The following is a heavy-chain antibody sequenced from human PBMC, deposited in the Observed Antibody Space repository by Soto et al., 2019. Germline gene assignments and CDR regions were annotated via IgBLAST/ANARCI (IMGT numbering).Heavy chain of an antibody. CDR1: GFTFSTYG. Sequence: QVQLVESGGGVVQPGRSLRLSCAASGFTFSTYGMHWVRQAPGKGLEWVAVIWFDGSNKYYADSVKGRFTISRDNSKNTLYLQLNSLRAEDTAVYYCARGAEKLGYWGQGTLVTVSS. D-gene: IGHD6-13*01. J-gene: IGHJ4*02. V-gene: IGHV3-33*01. CDR3: ARGAEKLGY. CDR2: IWFDGSNK.